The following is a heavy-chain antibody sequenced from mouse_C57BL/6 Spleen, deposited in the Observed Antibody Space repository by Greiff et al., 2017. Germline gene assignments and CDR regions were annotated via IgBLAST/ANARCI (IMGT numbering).Heavy chain of an antibody. Sequence: QVQLQQPGAELVKPGASVKLSCKASGYTFTSYWMHWVKQRPGQGLEWIGMIHPNSGSTNYNEKFKSKATLTVDKSSSTAYMQLSSLTSEDSAVYYCASFSGPPTKGAMDYWGQGTSVTVSS. CDR3: ASFSGPPTKGAMDY. CDR1: GYTFTSYW. J-gene: IGHJ4*01. D-gene: IGHD1-3*01. CDR2: IHPNSGST. V-gene: IGHV1-64*01.